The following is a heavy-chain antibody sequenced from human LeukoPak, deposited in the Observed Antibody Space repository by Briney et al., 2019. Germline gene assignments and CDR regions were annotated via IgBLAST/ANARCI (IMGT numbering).Heavy chain of an antibody. Sequence: GESLKISCKGSGYSFAIYWIGWVRQMPGKGLEWMGIIYPGDSDTRYSPSFQGQVTISADKSISTAYLQWSSLKASDTAIYYCARLTTVMAVDYWGQGTLVTVSS. CDR3: ARLTTVMAVDY. D-gene: IGHD4-11*01. CDR1: GYSFAIYW. CDR2: IYPGDSDT. V-gene: IGHV5-51*01. J-gene: IGHJ4*02.